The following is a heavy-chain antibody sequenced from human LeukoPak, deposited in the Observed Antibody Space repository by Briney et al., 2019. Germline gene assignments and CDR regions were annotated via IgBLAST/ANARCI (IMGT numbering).Heavy chain of an antibody. J-gene: IGHJ6*02. CDR3: ARLGVGRWMVVTYYYYGMDV. V-gene: IGHV1-2*02. CDR1: GYTFTAYA. CDR2: ITPSDGA. Sequence: GASVKVSCKSSGYTFTAYAVHWVRQAPGQGLEWMGWITPSDGANYAQKFQGRVTMTRDTSMSTAYMDLNRLTSDDTAVYFCARLGVGRWMVVTYYYYGMDVWGQGTTVTVSS. D-gene: IGHD6-19*01.